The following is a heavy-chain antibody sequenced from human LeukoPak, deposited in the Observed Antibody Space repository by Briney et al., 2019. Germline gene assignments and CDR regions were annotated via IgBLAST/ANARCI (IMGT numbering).Heavy chain of an antibody. D-gene: IGHD3-10*01. J-gene: IGHJ4*02. Sequence: SETLSLTCAVSGASISSSSSYWGWIRQPPGKGLEWIGTVNYRGAAYYNPSLKRRVTISVDPSNNQFSLKLTSVTAADTAVYYCATPGVIIIYYFDYWGQGILVTVSS. CDR3: ATPGVIIIYYFDY. CDR2: VNYRGAA. V-gene: IGHV4-39*01. CDR1: GASISSSSSY.